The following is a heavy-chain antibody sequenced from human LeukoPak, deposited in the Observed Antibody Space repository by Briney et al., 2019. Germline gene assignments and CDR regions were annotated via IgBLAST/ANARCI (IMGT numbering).Heavy chain of an antibody. CDR2: ISYDGSNK. V-gene: IGHV3-30-3*01. J-gene: IGHJ4*02. Sequence: GGSLRLSCAASGFAFGVYAMHWVRQAPGKGLEWVALISYDGSNKYYADSVKDRFTISRDNSKNTLYLQMNSLRAEDTAVYSCAREFTVANQPRFDFWGQGTLVTVSS. D-gene: IGHD5-12*01. CDR3: AREFTVANQPRFDF. CDR1: GFAFGVYA.